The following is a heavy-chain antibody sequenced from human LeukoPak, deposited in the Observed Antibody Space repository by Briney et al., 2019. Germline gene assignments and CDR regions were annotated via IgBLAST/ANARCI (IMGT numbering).Heavy chain of an antibody. V-gene: IGHV3-48*01. CDR2: ISSSSSTI. CDR3: ARGSTYYDSSGQVPFDY. J-gene: IGHJ4*02. CDR1: GFTFSTYS. Sequence: GGSLRLSCAASGFTFSTYSMSWVRQAPGKGLEWVSYISSSSSTIYYADSVRGRFTISRDNAKNSLYLQMNSLRAEDTAVYYCARGSTYYDSSGQVPFDYWGQGTLVTVSS. D-gene: IGHD3-22*01.